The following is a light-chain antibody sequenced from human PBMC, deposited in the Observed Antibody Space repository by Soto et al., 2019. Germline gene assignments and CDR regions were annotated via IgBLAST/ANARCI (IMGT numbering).Light chain of an antibody. Sequence: QSVLTQPPSASGTPGQRVTISCSGSSSNIGINTVNWYQQSPGTAPKVLIYLNDQRPSGVPDRFSGSKSGTSASLAISGLQSEDEADYYCSVWDDSLNGVVFGGGTKVTVL. V-gene: IGLV1-44*01. CDR1: SSNIGINT. CDR2: LND. CDR3: SVWDDSLNGVV. J-gene: IGLJ3*02.